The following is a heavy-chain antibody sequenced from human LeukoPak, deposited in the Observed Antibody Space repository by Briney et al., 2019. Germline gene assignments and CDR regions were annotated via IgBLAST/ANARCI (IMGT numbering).Heavy chain of an antibody. V-gene: IGHV4-34*01. CDR1: GGSISSGGYS. CDR3: ARCSPGRDGYKKKAFDI. CDR2: INHSGST. J-gene: IGHJ3*02. Sequence: SETLSLTCAVSGGSISSGGYSWNWIRQPPGKGLEWIGEINHSGSTNYNPSLKSRVTISVDTSKNQFSLKLSSVTAADTAVYYCARCSPGRDGYKKKAFDIWGQGTMVTVSS. D-gene: IGHD5-24*01.